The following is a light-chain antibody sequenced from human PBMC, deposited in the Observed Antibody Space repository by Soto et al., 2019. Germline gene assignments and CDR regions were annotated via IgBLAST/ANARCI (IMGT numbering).Light chain of an antibody. CDR3: QQYGSSPQT. J-gene: IGKJ3*01. CDR2: DAS. Sequence: EVVLTQSPATLSLSPGERATLSCRASESVNNYLAWYQQKPGQAPRLLIYDASNRATGIPARFSGSGSGTDFTLTISSLEPEDFAVYFCQQYGSSPQTFGPGTKVEIK. CDR1: ESVNNY. V-gene: IGKV3-11*01.